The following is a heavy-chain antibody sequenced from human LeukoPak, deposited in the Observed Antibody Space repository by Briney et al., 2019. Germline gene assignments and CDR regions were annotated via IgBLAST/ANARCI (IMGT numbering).Heavy chain of an antibody. D-gene: IGHD1-26*01. V-gene: IGHV4-59*08. CDR3: ARHCKTDSGSYCY. CDR2: LYYSGST. CDR1: GGSISSYY. Sequence: SETLSLTRTVSGGSISSYYWSWIRQPPGKGLEWIGYLYYSGSTNYNPSLKSRVIISVDTSKNQFSLKLSSVTAADTAVYYCARHCKTDSGSYCYWGQGTLVTVSS. J-gene: IGHJ4*02.